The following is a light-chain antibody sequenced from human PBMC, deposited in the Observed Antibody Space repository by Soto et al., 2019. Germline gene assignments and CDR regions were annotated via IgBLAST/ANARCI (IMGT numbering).Light chain of an antibody. V-gene: IGLV2-14*01. Sequence: QSVLTQPASVSGSPGQSITISCTGTSSDVGAYNYVSWYQQHPGKVPKLMIYEVSNRPSGVSDRFSGSRSGNTASLTISGLQAEDESDYYCISYTSSSTWVFGGGTK. CDR3: ISYTSSSTWV. CDR2: EVS. CDR1: SSDVGAYNY. J-gene: IGLJ3*02.